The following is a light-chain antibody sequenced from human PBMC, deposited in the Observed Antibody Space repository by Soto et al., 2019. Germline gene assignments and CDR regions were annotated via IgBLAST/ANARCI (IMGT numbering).Light chain of an antibody. CDR2: EVT. CDR1: SSDVGSYNL. J-gene: IGLJ2*01. CDR3: CSYVGCSPPYVI. Sequence: QSALTQPASVSGSPGQSITISCTGTSSDVGSYNLVSWYQQHPGKAPKLMIYEVTKRPSGISNRFSGSKSGNTASLTISGLQAEDEADYYCCSYVGCSPPYVIFGGGTKLTVL. V-gene: IGLV2-23*02.